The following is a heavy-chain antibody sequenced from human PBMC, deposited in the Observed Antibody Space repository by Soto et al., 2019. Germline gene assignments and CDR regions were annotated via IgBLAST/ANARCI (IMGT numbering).Heavy chain of an antibody. Sequence: SVKVSCKXSGFTFSSSAVQWVRQARGQRLEWIGWIVAGSGSTNYAQNFQERVTITRDMSTSTAYMELSSLRSEDTAVYYCAADPYYYDSSNYYSFDYWGQGTLVTVSS. V-gene: IGHV1-58*01. CDR2: IVAGSGST. CDR3: AADPYYYDSSNYYSFDY. D-gene: IGHD3-22*01. CDR1: GFTFSSSA. J-gene: IGHJ4*02.